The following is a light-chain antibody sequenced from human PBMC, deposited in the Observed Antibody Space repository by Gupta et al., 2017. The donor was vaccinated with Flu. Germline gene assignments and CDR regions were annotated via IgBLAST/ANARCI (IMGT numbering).Light chain of an antibody. CDR2: ENN. J-gene: IGLJ2*01. CDR3: QSFGSSNLVI. Sequence: TGIYENNQRPSGVPNRFSGSIDSASNSASLTVSGLETEDEADYYCQSFGSSNLVIFGGGTKLTVL. V-gene: IGLV6-57*01.